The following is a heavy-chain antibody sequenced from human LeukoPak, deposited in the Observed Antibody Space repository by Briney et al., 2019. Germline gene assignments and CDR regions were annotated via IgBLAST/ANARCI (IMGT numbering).Heavy chain of an antibody. CDR3: ARVRKGYCSSTTCYDRFYYYYIDV. CDR1: GGSFSGYY. CDR2: VYHSVNT. D-gene: IGHD2-2*01. Sequence: SETLSLTCAVYGGSFSGYYWTWIRQPPGKGLEWIGEVYHSVNTNYSPSLKSRITISVDTSKNQFSLRLRSATAADTAVYYCARVRKGYCSSTTCYDRFYYYYIDVWDKGTTVTVSS. V-gene: IGHV4-34*01. J-gene: IGHJ6*03.